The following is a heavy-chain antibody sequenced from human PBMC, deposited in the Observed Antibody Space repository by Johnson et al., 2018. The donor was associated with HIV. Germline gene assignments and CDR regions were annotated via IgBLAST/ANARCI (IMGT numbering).Heavy chain of an antibody. CDR1: GFTFSSAW. CDR2: IKSKTDGGTT. Sequence: VQLVESGGGLVKPGGSLRLSCVASGFTFSSAWMGWVRQAPGKGLEWVGRIKSKTDGGTTDYAAPVKGRFTISRDDAKNTLYLQMNSLKTEDTAVYYCTGSSSDAFDIWGQGTMVTVSS. J-gene: IGHJ3*02. D-gene: IGHD6-13*01. CDR3: TGSSSDAFDI. V-gene: IGHV3-15*01.